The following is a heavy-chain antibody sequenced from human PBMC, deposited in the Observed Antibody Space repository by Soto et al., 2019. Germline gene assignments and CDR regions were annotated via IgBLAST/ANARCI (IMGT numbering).Heavy chain of an antibody. CDR2: ISVSDAFI. D-gene: IGHD1-20*01. J-gene: IGHJ4*02. CDR1: GFNVGAFA. CDR3: TRETVAGVTGLDY. Sequence: GGSLRLSCAASGFNVGAFAVNWVRQAPGKGLEWVSGISVSDAFIYYADAVRGRFSISRDASENILYLQMNSLRVDDTALYYCTRETVAGVTGLDYWGPGTLVTVSS. V-gene: IGHV3-23*01.